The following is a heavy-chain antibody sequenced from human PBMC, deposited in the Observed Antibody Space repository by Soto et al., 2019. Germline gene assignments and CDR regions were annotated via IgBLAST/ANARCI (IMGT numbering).Heavy chain of an antibody. CDR1: GFTFSSYG. J-gene: IGHJ6*02. Sequence: QVQLVESGGGVVQPGRSLRLSCAASGFTFSSYGMNWVRQAPGTGLEWVAVIWYDGSNKYYADSVKGRFTISRDNSKNTLYLKMNSLRAEDTAVYYCARGGLVVVAALYGMDVWGQGTTVTVSS. V-gene: IGHV3-33*01. CDR2: IWYDGSNK. CDR3: ARGGLVVVAALYGMDV. D-gene: IGHD2-15*01.